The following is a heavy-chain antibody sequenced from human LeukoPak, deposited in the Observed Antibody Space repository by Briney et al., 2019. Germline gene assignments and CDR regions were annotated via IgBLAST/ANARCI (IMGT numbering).Heavy chain of an antibody. CDR1: GGSISSRSYY. CDR2: IYYSGST. D-gene: IGHD6-19*01. CDR3: ARHVRDSSGRAADY. Sequence: SETLSLTCTVSGGSISSRSYYWGWIRQPPGKGLEWIGSIYYSGSTYYNPSHKSRVTISVDTSKNQFSLKLSSVTAADTAVYYCARHVRDSSGRAADYWGQGTLVTVSS. V-gene: IGHV4-39*01. J-gene: IGHJ4*02.